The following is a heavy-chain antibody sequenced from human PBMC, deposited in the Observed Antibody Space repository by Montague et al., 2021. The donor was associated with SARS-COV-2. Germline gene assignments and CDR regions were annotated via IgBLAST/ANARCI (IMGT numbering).Heavy chain of an antibody. CDR2: ISYSGRT. V-gene: IGHV4-39*01. D-gene: IGHD3-10*01. CDR3: ASSYYYGSGTYVYNYYMDV. Sequence: SETRSLTCTVSGGSVSSSPYYWGWIRQPPGRGLEWVGSISYSGRTYFSPSLKSRLPISVDSSENQFSLRLSSVTAADTAVYYCASSYYYGSGTYVYNYYMDVGGKGTTVTVAS. J-gene: IGHJ6*03. CDR1: GGSVSSSPYY.